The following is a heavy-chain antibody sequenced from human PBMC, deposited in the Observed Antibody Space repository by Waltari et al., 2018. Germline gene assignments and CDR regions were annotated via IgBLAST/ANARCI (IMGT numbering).Heavy chain of an antibody. Sequence: EAQLEESGGGLGQPGRSLRLSCAASGFTFEDYAMHWVRLVAGRGLEWVAGISWESVDLAYADSVRGRFIISRDNGKKSLYLQMQSLRPEDMAVYYCARSRDRRLQSGLDLWGQGTLVIVSS. CDR3: ARSRDRRLQSGLDL. V-gene: IGHV3-9*03. J-gene: IGHJ5*02. CDR2: ISWESVDL. D-gene: IGHD1-1*01. CDR1: GFTFEDYA.